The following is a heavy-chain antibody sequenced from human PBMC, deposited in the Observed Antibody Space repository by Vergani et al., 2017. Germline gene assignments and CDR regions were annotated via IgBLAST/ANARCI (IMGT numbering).Heavy chain of an antibody. J-gene: IGHJ3*02. V-gene: IGHV4-59*01. CDR3: ARARCSGGSCYSVDAFDI. Sequence: QVQLQESGPGLVKPSETLSLTCTVSGGSISSYYWSWIRQPPGKGLEWIGYIYYSGSTNYNPSLKSRVTISVDTSKNQFSLKLSSVTAADTAVYYCARARCSGGSCYSVDAFDIWGQGTMVTVSS. D-gene: IGHD2-15*01. CDR1: GGSISSYY. CDR2: IYYSGST.